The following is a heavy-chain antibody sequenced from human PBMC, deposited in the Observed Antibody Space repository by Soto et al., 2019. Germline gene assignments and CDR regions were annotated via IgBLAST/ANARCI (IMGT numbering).Heavy chain of an antibody. D-gene: IGHD6-19*01. CDR1: GFTFNNYA. Sequence: EVQLLESGGGLVQPGGSLRLSCAASGFTFNNYAMTWVRQAPGKGLEWVSTVTGSGGTTYYADSVEGRFSVSRDNSKNTLYLHMNSLRADDTGVYYCAKDLLIYSNDWYGGVDVWGQGTTVTVTS. J-gene: IGHJ6*02. CDR3: AKDLLIYSNDWYGGVDV. CDR2: VTGSGGTT. V-gene: IGHV3-23*01.